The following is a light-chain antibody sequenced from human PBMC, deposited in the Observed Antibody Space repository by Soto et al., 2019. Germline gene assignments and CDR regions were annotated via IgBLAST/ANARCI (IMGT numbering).Light chain of an antibody. CDR3: CSYAGSSTFV. J-gene: IGLJ1*01. CDR1: SSDVGSYNL. V-gene: IGLV2-23*01. CDR2: EGS. Sequence: QSALTHPASVSGSPGQWITISFTGTSSDVGSYNLVSWYQHHPGKASKLMFYEGSKRPAGVSNRFSGSNSGNTASLTISGLQAEDEADYYCCSYAGSSTFVLGTGTKVTVL.